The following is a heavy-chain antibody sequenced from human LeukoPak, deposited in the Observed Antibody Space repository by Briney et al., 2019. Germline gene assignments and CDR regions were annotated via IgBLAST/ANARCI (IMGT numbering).Heavy chain of an antibody. CDR2: ISGSGGST. CDR3: AKKGRLLWFGELFHY. V-gene: IGHV3-23*01. D-gene: IGHD3-10*01. CDR1: GFTLTNYP. Sequence: PGGSLRLSCAASGFTLTNYPMSWVRQAPGKGLEWVSAISGSGGSTYYADSVKGRFTISRDNSKNTLYLQMNSLRAEDTAVYYCAKKGRLLWFGELFHYWGQGTLVTVSS. J-gene: IGHJ4*02.